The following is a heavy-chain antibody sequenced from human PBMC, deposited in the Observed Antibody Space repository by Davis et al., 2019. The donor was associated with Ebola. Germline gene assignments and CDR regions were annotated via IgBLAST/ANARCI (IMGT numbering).Heavy chain of an antibody. V-gene: IGHV4-59*08. J-gene: IGHJ4*01. CDR2: IYYSGST. D-gene: IGHD4-17*01. Sequence: SETLSLTCTVSGGSISSYYWNWIRQPPGKGLEWIGYIYYSGSTNYNPSLKSRVTITVDTSKNQFSLRLSSVTAADTAVYYCERHGHNGDHYLWGHGALVTVSS. CDR3: ERHGHNGDHYL. CDR1: GGSISSYY.